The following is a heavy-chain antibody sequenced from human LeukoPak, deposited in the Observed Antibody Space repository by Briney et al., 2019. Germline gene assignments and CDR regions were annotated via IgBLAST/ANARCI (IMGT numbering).Heavy chain of an antibody. D-gene: IGHD6-13*01. J-gene: IGHJ4*02. V-gene: IGHV4-4*07. CDR3: ASGRDSWGAHPKYYFDY. Sequence: PSETLSLTCTVSGGSFSSYYWSWIRQPAGKGLDWIGRIYPNGSTNYNPSLKSRVTMSLDTSKNQFSLKVSSVTAADTALYYCASGRDSWGAHPKYYFDYWGQGTLVTVSS. CDR1: GGSFSSYY. CDR2: IYPNGST.